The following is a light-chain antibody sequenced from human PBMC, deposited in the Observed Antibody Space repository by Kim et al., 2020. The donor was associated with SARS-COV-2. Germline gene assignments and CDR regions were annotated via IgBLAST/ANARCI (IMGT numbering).Light chain of an antibody. CDR1: SSDVGGYNY. J-gene: IGLJ2*01. CDR3: SSYTRTTTLV. Sequence: QALTISCTETSSDVGGYNYVSWYQQHPGIAPQLMLHDVTNRPSGVSDRFSGSKSGNTASLTISGLQTEDEADYYCSSYTRTTTLVFGGGTQLTVL. CDR2: DVT. V-gene: IGLV2-14*03.